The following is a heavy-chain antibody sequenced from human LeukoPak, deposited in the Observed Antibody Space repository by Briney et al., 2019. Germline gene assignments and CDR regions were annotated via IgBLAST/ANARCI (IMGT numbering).Heavy chain of an antibody. J-gene: IGHJ6*03. CDR3: ARSELYSGSSSTMDV. CDR1: GGSISNTY. Sequence: PSETLSLTCSVSGGSISNTYWSWIRQSPGKGLEWIGYIYYGGNTNYNPSLKSRVTMSVDTSKNQFSLKLSSVTAADTAVYYCARSELYSGSSSTMDVWGKGTTVTVSS. V-gene: IGHV4-59*12. CDR2: IYYGGNT. D-gene: IGHD1-26*01.